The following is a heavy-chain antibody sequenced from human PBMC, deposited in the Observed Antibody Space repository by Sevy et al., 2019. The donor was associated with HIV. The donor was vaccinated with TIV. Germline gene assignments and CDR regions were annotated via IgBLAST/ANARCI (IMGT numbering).Heavy chain of an antibody. CDR1: GFTFSSYA. V-gene: IGHV3-23*01. CDR3: AKDSPGRVVVVAATRYYGMDV. CDR2: ISGSGGST. Sequence: GGSLRLSCAASGFTFSSYAMSWVRQVPGKGLEWVSAISGSGGSTYYADSVKGRFTISRDNSKNTLYLQMNSLRAEDTAVYYCAKDSPGRVVVVAATRYYGMDVWGQGTTVTVSS. J-gene: IGHJ6*02. D-gene: IGHD2-15*01.